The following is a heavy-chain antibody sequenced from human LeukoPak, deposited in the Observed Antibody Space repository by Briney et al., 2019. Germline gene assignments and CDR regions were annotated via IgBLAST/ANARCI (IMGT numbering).Heavy chain of an antibody. D-gene: IGHD2-2*01. CDR2: ISYDGSNK. V-gene: IGHV3-30*01. J-gene: IGHJ4*02. Sequence: GGSLRLSCAASGFTFSSYAMHWARQAPGKGLEWVAVISYDGSNKYYADSVKSRFTISRDNSKNTLYLQMNSLRAEDTAVYYCATLFGARIGYCGSTRVPRCGSEGGLFDYWGQGTLVTVSS. CDR1: GFTFSSYA. CDR3: ATLFGARIGYCGSTRVPRCGSEGGLFDY.